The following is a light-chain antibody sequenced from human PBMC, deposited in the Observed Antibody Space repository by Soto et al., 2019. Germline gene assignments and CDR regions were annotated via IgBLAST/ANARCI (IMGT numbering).Light chain of an antibody. CDR1: QSAGNF. CDR2: YIS. CDR3: QQHNQWPIT. V-gene: IGKV3D-15*01. J-gene: IGKJ5*01. Sequence: EIVMTQSPATLSVSPGETSSLSWRASQSAGNFLAWYQQKPGQAPRLLIYYISTRATGIPARFSGSGSGTEFTLTINSLQSEDSAVYYCQQHNQWPITFGQGTRLEI.